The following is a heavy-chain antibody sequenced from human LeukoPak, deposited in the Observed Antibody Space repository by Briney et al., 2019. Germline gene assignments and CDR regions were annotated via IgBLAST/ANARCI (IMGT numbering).Heavy chain of an antibody. CDR1: GFTFSSYG. CDR2: ISYDGSNK. D-gene: IGHD3/OR15-3a*01. CDR3: AKSGGPRTGYYGNYFDS. J-gene: IGHJ4*02. V-gene: IGHV3-30*18. Sequence: PGGSLRLSCAASGFTFSSYGMHWVRQAPGKGLEWVAVISYDGSNKYYADSVKGRFTISRDNSKNTLYLQMNSLRAEDTAVYYCAKSGGPRTGYYGNYFDSWGQGTLVTVSS.